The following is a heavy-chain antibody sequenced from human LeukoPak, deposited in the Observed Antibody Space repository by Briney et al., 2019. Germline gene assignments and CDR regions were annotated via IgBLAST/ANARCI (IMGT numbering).Heavy chain of an antibody. D-gene: IGHD2-2*01. CDR1: GYTFTSYD. Sequence: GASVKVSCKASGYTFTSYDIHWVRQATGQGLEWMGWMSPNSGNTVYAQKFQGRVTMSRNTYISTAYMELSSLSSEDTAVYYCARGCSSTTCSWPFDYWGQGTLVTVYS. V-gene: IGHV1-8*01. CDR3: ARGCSSTTCSWPFDY. CDR2: MSPNSGNT. J-gene: IGHJ4*02.